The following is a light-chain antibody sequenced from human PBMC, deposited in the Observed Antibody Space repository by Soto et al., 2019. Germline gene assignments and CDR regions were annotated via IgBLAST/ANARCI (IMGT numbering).Light chain of an antibody. CDR2: TSG. CDR3: QQTYSTPYT. CDR1: QRITTY. J-gene: IGKJ2*01. Sequence: QMTQSPSSLSASVGDRVTITCRASQRITTYLNWYQQKPGEAPKLLISTSGTLQRGVPSRFSGSGSWTDFTLTITALRPEDFATYFCQQTYSTPYTFGQGTKLEIK. V-gene: IGKV1-39*01.